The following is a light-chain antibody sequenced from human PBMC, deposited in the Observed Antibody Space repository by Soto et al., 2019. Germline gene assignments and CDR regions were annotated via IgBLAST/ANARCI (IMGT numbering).Light chain of an antibody. J-gene: IGKJ2*01. CDR2: DAS. Sequence: EIVLTQSPATLSLSPGERATLSCRASQSVSSYLAWYQQKPGQAPRLLIYDASNRATGIPARFSGSGSGTDFTLTIISLEPEDFAVYYCQQRSNWPPANTFGQGTKVDIK. CDR3: QQRSNWPPANT. CDR1: QSVSSY. V-gene: IGKV3-11*01.